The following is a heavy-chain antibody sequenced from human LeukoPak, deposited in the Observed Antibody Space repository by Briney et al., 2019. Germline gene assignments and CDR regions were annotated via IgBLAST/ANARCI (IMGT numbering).Heavy chain of an antibody. Sequence: GGSLRLSCAASGFTFSSYSMNWVRQAPGKGLEWVSSISSSSSYIYYADSVKGRFTISRDNAKNSLYLQMNSLRAEDTAVYYCARDQQWMARPPFDYWGQGTLVTVSS. CDR3: ARDQQWMARPPFDY. CDR2: ISSSSSYI. V-gene: IGHV3-21*01. J-gene: IGHJ4*02. D-gene: IGHD6-19*01. CDR1: GFTFSSYS.